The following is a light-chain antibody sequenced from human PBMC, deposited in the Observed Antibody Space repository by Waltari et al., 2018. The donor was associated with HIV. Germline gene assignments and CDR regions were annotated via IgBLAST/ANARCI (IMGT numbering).Light chain of an antibody. CDR2: SNE. CDR1: SSNIGSNT. J-gene: IGLJ1*01. V-gene: IGLV1-44*01. Sequence: QSVLTQPPSASATPGQRFTISCSGSSSNIGSNTVNWYQQFSGTAPKLLISSNEQRPAGVPDRFSGSKSGTSAYLAITGLQSEDEADYYCAAWDDNLDAYVFGTGTKVTVL. CDR3: AAWDDNLDAYV.